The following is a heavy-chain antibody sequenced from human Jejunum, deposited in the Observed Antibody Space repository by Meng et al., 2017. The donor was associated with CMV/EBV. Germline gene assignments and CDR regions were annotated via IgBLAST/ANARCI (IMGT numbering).Heavy chain of an antibody. CDR1: GAPFSGYG. Sequence: QVHLQQWGAGLLKPSETLSLTCGVYGAPFSGYGSWVRQPPGKGLEWIGEITHSGSTNYNVSLKSRVTISIDTSKNQFSLKLSSVTATDTAVYYCAPGFRSWSGSYSSWGQGTLVTVSS. CDR3: APGFRSWSGSYSS. D-gene: IGHD1-26*01. V-gene: IGHV4-34*01. CDR2: ITHSGST. J-gene: IGHJ4*02.